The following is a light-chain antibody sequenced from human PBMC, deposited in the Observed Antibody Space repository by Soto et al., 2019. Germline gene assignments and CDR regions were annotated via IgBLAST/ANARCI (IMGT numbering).Light chain of an antibody. CDR3: SSYAGSNKR. J-gene: IGLJ2*01. V-gene: IGLV2-8*01. CDR2: EVS. Sequence: QSVLTQPPSASGSPGQSVTISCTGTSRDVGGYNYVSWYQQHPGKAPKLMIYEVSKRPSGVPDRFSGSKSGNTASLTVSGLQAEDEADYYCSSYAGSNKRFGGGTKLTVL. CDR1: SRDVGGYNY.